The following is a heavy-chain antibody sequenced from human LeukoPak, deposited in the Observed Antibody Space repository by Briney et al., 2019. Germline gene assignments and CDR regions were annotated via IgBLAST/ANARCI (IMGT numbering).Heavy chain of an antibody. V-gene: IGHV4-39*07. J-gene: IGHJ4*02. CDR3: AREDYYNSGGYYLDY. D-gene: IGHD3-22*01. CDR1: GGSISSSSYY. Sequence: SETLSLTCTVSGGSISSSSYYWGWIRQPPGKGLEWIGSIYYSGSTYYNPSLKSRVTISVDTSKNQFSLKLSSVTAADTAVYFCAREDYYNSGGYYLDYWGQGTLVTVSS. CDR2: IYYSGST.